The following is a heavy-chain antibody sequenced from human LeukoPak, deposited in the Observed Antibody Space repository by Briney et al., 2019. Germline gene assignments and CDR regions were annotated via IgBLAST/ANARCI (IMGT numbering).Heavy chain of an antibody. D-gene: IGHD3-3*01. CDR2: IIPILGIA. CDR1: GGTFSSYA. V-gene: IGHV1-69*04. CDR3: ARGNITIFGVVIDPYGMDV. J-gene: IGHJ6*02. Sequence: SVKVSCKASGGTFSSYAISWVRQAPGQGLEWMGRIIPILGIANYAQKFQGRVTITADKSTSTAYMELSSLRSEDTAVYYCARGNITIFGVVIDPYGMDVWGQGTTVTVS.